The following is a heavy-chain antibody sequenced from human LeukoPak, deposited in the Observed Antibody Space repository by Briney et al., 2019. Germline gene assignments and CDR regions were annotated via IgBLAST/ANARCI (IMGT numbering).Heavy chain of an antibody. D-gene: IGHD2-2*02. CDR3: ARGYCSSTICYNDY. Sequence: QAGGSLRLSCAASGITVSSNYMSWVRQAPGKGLEWVSISYSDGTIYYADSVRGRFTISRDASKNTLYLQMNGLRDEDAAFYYCARGYCSSTICYNDYWGRGTPAPVTS. J-gene: IGHJ4*02. V-gene: IGHV3-53*01. CDR1: GITVSSNY. CDR2: SYSDGTI.